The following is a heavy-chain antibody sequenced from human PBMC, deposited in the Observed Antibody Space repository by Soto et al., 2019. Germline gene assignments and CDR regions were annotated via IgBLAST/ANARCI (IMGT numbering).Heavy chain of an antibody. CDR1: GYTFTSYA. CDR3: ARPNVLLWFGEPHAFDI. CDR2: INAGNGNT. Sequence: ASVKVSCKASGYTFTSYAMHWVRQAPGQRLEWMGWINAGNGNTKYSQKFQGRVTIIRDTSASTAYMELSSLRSEDTAVYYCARPNVLLWFGEPHAFDIWGQGTMVTVSS. D-gene: IGHD3-10*01. J-gene: IGHJ3*02. V-gene: IGHV1-3*01.